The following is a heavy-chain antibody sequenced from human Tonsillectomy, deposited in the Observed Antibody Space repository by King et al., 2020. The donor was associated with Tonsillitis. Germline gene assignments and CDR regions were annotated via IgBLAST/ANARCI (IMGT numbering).Heavy chain of an antibody. CDR2: IYPGDSDT. V-gene: IGHV5-51*01. J-gene: IGHJ3*02. CDR3: ARHRTSGSSDGIDI. Sequence: VQLVESGAEVKKPGNSLKISCKGSGYSFTTYWVACVRQMPGKGLEWMGIIYPGDSDTRYSPSFQGQVTMSVDKSISTVYLQWSSLKASDTAIYYCARHRTSGSSDGIDIWGEGTMVTVSS. CDR1: GYSFTTYW. D-gene: IGHD1-26*01.